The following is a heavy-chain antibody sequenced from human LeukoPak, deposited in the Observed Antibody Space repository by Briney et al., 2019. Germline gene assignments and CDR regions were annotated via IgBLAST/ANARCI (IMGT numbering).Heavy chain of an antibody. CDR2: ISTNGGST. Sequence: GGSLRLSCSASGFTFTNYAMHWVRQAPGQGLEYVSAISTNGGSTVYADSVKSRFTVSRDNSKNTLFLQMSSLRAEDTAVYYCVKGVVCANGVCRTRLDYWGQGTLVTVSS. CDR3: VKGVVCANGVCRTRLDY. J-gene: IGHJ4*02. D-gene: IGHD2-8*01. V-gene: IGHV3-64D*06. CDR1: GFTFTNYA.